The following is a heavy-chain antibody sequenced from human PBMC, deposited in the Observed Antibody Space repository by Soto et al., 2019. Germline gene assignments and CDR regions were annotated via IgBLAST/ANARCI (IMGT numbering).Heavy chain of an antibody. J-gene: IGHJ4*02. Sequence: GGSLRLSCAASGFTVSSNYMSWVRQAPGKGLEWVSVIYSGGSTYYADSVKGRFTISRDNSKNTLYLQMNSLRAEDTAVYYCGREEVGATTGFDYWGQGTLVTVSS. CDR2: IYSGGST. CDR1: GFTVSSNY. V-gene: IGHV3-66*01. CDR3: GREEVGATTGFDY. D-gene: IGHD1-26*01.